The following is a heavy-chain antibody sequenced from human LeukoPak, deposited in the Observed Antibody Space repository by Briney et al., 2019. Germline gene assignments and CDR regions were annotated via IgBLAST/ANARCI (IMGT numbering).Heavy chain of an antibody. J-gene: IGHJ4*02. V-gene: IGHV4-59*01. CDR2: IYYSGST. CDR3: TRESENDYGDYLFDY. CDR1: GGSISSYY. D-gene: IGHD4-17*01. Sequence: SETLSLTCTVSGGSISSYYWSWIRQPPGKGLEWIGYIYYSGSTNYNPSLKSRVTISVDTSKNQFSLKLSSVTAADTAVYYCTRESENDYGDYLFDYWGQGTLVTVSS.